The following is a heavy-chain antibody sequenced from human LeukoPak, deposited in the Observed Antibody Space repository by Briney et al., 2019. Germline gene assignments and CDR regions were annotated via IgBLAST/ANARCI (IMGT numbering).Heavy chain of an antibody. CDR3: AELGITMIRGV. J-gene: IGHJ6*04. V-gene: IGHV3-48*03. D-gene: IGHD3-22*01. CDR1: GFTFSSYE. Sequence: GGSLRLSCAASGFTFSSYEMNWVRQAPGKGMEWVSYISSSGSTIYYADSVKGRFTISRDNAKNSLYLQMKSLRAEDTAVYYCAELGITMIRGVWGKGTTVTISS. CDR2: ISSSGSTI.